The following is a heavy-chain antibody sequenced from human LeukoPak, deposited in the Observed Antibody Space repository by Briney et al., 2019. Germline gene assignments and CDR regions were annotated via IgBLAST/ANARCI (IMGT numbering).Heavy chain of an antibody. CDR3: ARDDSYGSGIRRFQH. Sequence: GGSLRLSCAASGFTVSSNYMSWVRQAPGKGLEWVSVIYSGGSTYYAASVKGRFTISRHNSKNTLYLQMNSLRAEDTAVYYCARDDSYGSGIRRFQHWGQGTLVTVSS. D-gene: IGHD3-10*01. V-gene: IGHV3-53*01. CDR2: IYSGGST. CDR1: GFTVSSNY. J-gene: IGHJ1*01.